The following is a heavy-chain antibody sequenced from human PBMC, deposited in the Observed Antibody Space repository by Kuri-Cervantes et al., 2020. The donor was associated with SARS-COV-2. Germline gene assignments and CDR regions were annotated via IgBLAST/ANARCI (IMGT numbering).Heavy chain of an antibody. Sequence: SESLSLTCAVYGGSFSGYYLTWIRQPPGKGLEWVGDIDQSGRTIYNASLKSRVIITVDKTKNQSFLRLISLTGADTTIYYCAATVGLFDSWGQGTLVTISS. J-gene: IGHJ4*02. CDR2: IDQSGRT. D-gene: IGHD4-11*01. V-gene: IGHV4-34*01. CDR3: AATVGLFDS. CDR1: GGSFSGYY.